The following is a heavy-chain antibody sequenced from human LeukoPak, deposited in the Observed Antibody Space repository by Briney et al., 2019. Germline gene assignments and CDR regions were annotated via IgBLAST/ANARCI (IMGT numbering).Heavy chain of an antibody. J-gene: IGHJ6*03. V-gene: IGHV3-48*01. Sequence: SGGSLRLSCAASGFTFSSYSMNWVRQAPGKGLEWVSYISSSSGTIYYADSVKGRFTISRDNAKNSLYLQMNSLRAEDTAVYYCARAPVTARYYYYYYMDVWGKGTTVTVSS. CDR1: GFTFSSYS. D-gene: IGHD6-6*01. CDR2: ISSSSGTI. CDR3: ARAPVTARYYYYYYMDV.